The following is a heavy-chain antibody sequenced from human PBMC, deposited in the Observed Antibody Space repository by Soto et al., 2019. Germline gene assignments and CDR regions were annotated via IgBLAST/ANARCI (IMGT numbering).Heavy chain of an antibody. J-gene: IGHJ6*02. CDR3: ASPPNESSAYYCGMDV. Sequence: QVQLVQSGAEVKTRGSSMKVSCKASGGTFSSYAISWVRQAPGQGLEWMGGIIPIFGTANYAQKFQGRVTITADESTSTAYMELSSLRSEDTAVYYSASPPNESSAYYCGMDVWGQGTTVTVSS. CDR1: GGTFSSYA. V-gene: IGHV1-69*12. D-gene: IGHD6-19*01. CDR2: IIPIFGTA.